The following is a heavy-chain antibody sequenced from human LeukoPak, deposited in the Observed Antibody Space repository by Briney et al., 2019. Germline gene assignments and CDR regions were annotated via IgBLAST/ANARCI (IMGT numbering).Heavy chain of an antibody. D-gene: IGHD6-19*01. CDR2: VSPPGGGT. Sequence: GGSLRLSCAASGFTFSNHGMNWVRQAPGKGLEWLSGVSPPGGGTYYADSVKGRFTISRDDSKNTLSLQMNSLRAEDTAVYYCAKVTGYINGFCDYWGQGTLVTVSS. CDR1: GFTFSNHG. J-gene: IGHJ4*02. CDR3: AKVTGYINGFCDY. V-gene: IGHV3-23*01.